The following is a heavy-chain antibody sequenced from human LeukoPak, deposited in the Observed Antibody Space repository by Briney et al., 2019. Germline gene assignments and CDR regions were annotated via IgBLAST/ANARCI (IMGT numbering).Heavy chain of an antibody. CDR3: ARRPYSNYVTYAFDI. J-gene: IGHJ3*02. Sequence: SETLSLTCAVYGGSFSGYYWSWIRQPAGKGLEWIGRIYTGGSTNYNPSLKSRVTISVDTSKNQFSLKLSSVTAADTAVYYCARRPYSNYVTYAFDIWGQGTMVTVSS. CDR1: GGSFSGYY. D-gene: IGHD4-11*01. V-gene: IGHV4-59*10. CDR2: IYTGGST.